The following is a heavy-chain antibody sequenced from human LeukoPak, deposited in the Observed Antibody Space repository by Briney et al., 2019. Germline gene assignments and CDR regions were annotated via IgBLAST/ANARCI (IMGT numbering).Heavy chain of an antibody. CDR3: ATQGYYYYMDV. CDR1: GYTFTVYY. CDR2: INPNSGGT. J-gene: IGHJ6*03. V-gene: IGHV1-2*02. Sequence: ASVKVSFKASGYTFTVYYMHWVRQAPGQGLEWMGWINPNSGGTNYAQKFQGRVTITRDTAISTAYMELSRLRSDDTAVYYCATQGYYYYMDVWGKGTTVTISS.